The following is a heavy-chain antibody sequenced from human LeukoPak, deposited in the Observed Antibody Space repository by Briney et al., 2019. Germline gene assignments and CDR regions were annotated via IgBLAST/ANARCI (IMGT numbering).Heavy chain of an antibody. J-gene: IGHJ5*02. CDR2: IKQDGSEK. Sequence: GGSLRLSCAASGFTFSSYWMSWVRQAPGKGLEWVANIKQDGSEKYYVDSVKGRFTISRDNAKNSLYLQMNSLRAEDTAVYYCAREYCSGGSCYSSQNWFDPWGQGTLVTASS. CDR3: AREYCSGGSCYSSQNWFDP. D-gene: IGHD2-15*01. CDR1: GFTFSSYW. V-gene: IGHV3-7*01.